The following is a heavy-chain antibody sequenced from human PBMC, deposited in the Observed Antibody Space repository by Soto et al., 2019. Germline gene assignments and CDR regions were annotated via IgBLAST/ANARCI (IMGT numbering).Heavy chain of an antibody. J-gene: IGHJ4*02. D-gene: IGHD3-22*01. V-gene: IGHV3-23*01. Sequence: PGGSLRLSCVGSGFTFSDSVMAWVRQAPGKGLEWLSVMSGDGRTRYALSVTGRFTISRDNSKNTLYFQMRSLRAEDAAAYYCVKWHTSNFDSLPFTGFAFSGQGTQVTVSS. CDR1: GFTFSDSV. CDR3: VKWHTSNFDSLPFTGFAF. CDR2: MSGDGRT.